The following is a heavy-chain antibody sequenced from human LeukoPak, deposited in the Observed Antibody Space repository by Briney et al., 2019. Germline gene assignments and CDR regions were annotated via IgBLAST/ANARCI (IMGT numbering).Heavy chain of an antibody. J-gene: IGHJ5*02. D-gene: IGHD3-10*01. Sequence: GRSLRLSCAASGFTFSSYGMHWVRQAPGKGLEWVAVIWYDGSNKYYADSVKGRFTISRDNSKNTLYLQMNSLRAEDTAVYYCARDRNYYGSGSYRGWFDPWGQGTLVTVSS. CDR1: GFTFSSYG. CDR2: IWYDGSNK. V-gene: IGHV3-33*01. CDR3: ARDRNYYGSGSYRGWFDP.